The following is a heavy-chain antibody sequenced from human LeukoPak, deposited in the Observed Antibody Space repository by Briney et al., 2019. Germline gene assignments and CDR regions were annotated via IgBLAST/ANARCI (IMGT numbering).Heavy chain of an antibody. Sequence: GGSLRLSCAASGFTFSAHSMTWVRQAPGKGLEWVSGISASGDATFYADSVKGRFTISRDNSKNTVDLQMNSLRAEDTAVYYCTKWSGYGDSWGQGTLVTVSS. CDR3: TKWSGYGDS. V-gene: IGHV3-23*01. D-gene: IGHD5-12*01. CDR2: ISASGDAT. J-gene: IGHJ4*02. CDR1: GFTFSAHS.